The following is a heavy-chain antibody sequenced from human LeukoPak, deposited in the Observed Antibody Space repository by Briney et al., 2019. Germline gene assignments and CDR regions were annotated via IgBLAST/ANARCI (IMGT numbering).Heavy chain of an antibody. CDR1: GFTFGSYG. V-gene: IGHV3-33*01. CDR3: ARDPGPYCSGGSCELDY. CDR2: IWYDGSNK. Sequence: PGGSLRLSCAASGFTFGSYGMHWVRQAPGKGLEWVAVIWYDGSNKYYADSVKGRFTISRDNSKNTLYLQMNSLRAEDTAVYYCARDPGPYCSGGSCELDYWGQGTLVTVSS. D-gene: IGHD2-15*01. J-gene: IGHJ4*02.